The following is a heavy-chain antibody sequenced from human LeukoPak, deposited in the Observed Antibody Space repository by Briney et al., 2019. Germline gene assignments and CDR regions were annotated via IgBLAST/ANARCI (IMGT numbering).Heavy chain of an antibody. J-gene: IGHJ4*02. CDR2: IYYSGST. Sequence: SETLSLTCTVSGGSISSYYWSWIRQPPGKGLEWIGYIYYSGSTNYNPPLKSRVTISVDTSKNQFSLKLSSVTAADTAVYYCARGHRTVTFDYWGQGTLVTVSS. CDR3: ARGHRTVTFDY. V-gene: IGHV4-59*01. D-gene: IGHD5-18*01. CDR1: GGSISSYY.